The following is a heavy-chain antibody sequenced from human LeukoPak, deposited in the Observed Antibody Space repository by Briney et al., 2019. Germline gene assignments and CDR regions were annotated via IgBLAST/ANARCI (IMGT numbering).Heavy chain of an antibody. V-gene: IGHV3-23*01. J-gene: IGHJ6*03. D-gene: IGHD5-18*01. CDR2: ISGSGGST. CDR1: GFTFSSYG. Sequence: GGSLRLSCAASGFTFSSYGMSWVRQAPGKGLEWVSAISGSGGSTYYADSVKGRFTISRDNSKNTLYLQMNSLRAEDTAVYYCAKDVGIQLWLATYYYYYYMDVWGKGTTVTISS. CDR3: AKDVGIQLWLATYYYYYYMDV.